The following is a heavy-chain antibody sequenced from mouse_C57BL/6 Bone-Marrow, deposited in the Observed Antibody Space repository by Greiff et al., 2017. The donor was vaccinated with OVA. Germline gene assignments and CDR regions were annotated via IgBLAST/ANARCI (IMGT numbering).Heavy chain of an antibody. V-gene: IGHV1-85*01. J-gene: IGHJ1*03. CDR2: IYPRDGST. D-gene: IGHD1-1*01. CDR1: GYTFTSYD. CDR3: ALITTVVAPGYFDV. Sequence: VQRVESGPELVKPGASVKLSCKASGYTFTSYDINWVKQRPGQGLEWIGWIYPRDGSTKYNEKFKGKATLTVDTSSSTAYMELHSLTSEDSAVYFCALITTVVAPGYFDVWGTGTTVTVSS.